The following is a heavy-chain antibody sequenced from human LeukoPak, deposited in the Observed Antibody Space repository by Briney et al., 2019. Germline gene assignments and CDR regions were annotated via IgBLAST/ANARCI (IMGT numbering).Heavy chain of an antibody. CDR1: GFTFSNYA. CDR2: VSGSGDRT. CDR3: AKIRPLGYCSSTSCTGLSYFDY. V-gene: IGHV3-23*01. J-gene: IGHJ4*02. Sequence: GGSLRLSCAASGFTFSNYAMSWVRQAPGKGLEWISAVSGSGDRTYYAGSVKGRFTISRDNSKNIVYLRMNSLRAEDTAVYYCAKIRPLGYCSSTSCTGLSYFDYWGQGTLVTVSS. D-gene: IGHD2-2*01.